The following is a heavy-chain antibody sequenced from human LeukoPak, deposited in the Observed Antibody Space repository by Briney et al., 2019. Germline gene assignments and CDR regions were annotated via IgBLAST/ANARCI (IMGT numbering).Heavy chain of an antibody. CDR2: IKQGGSDK. V-gene: IGHV3-7*02. D-gene: IGHD3-22*01. CDR3: ARHSNKYDYDSSGHYRSFDY. Sequence: PGGSLRLSCAASGFTFTFYWMSWVRQAPGKRLEWVANIKQGGSDKNYVDSVKVRFTISRDNSKNSLYLQMNSLRDEDTAFYFCARHSNKYDYDSSGHYRSFDYWGQGTLVSVSS. J-gene: IGHJ4*02. CDR1: GFTFTFYW.